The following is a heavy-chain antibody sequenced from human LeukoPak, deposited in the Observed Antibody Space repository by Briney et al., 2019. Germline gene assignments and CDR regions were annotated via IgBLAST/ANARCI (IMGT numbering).Heavy chain of an antibody. V-gene: IGHV3-23*01. Sequence: GGSLRLSCAASGFTFSSYAMSWVRQAPGKGLEWVSAISGSGGSTYYADSVKGRFTISRDNSKNTVYLQMNSLRAEDTAVYYCAKHGVLLWFGELQHAFDIWGQGTMVTVSS. CDR2: ISGSGGST. CDR3: AKHGVLLWFGELQHAFDI. D-gene: IGHD3-10*01. CDR1: GFTFSSYA. J-gene: IGHJ3*02.